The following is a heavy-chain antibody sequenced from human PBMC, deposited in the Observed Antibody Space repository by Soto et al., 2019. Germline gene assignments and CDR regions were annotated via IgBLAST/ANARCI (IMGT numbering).Heavy chain of an antibody. CDR1: GYTFTGYY. CDR3: ARDLFQYYDTLTGYPKPIYYYYGMDV. CDR2: INPNSGGT. D-gene: IGHD3-9*01. Sequence: ASVKVSCKASGYTFTGYYMHWVRQAPGQGLEWMGWINPNSGGTNYAQKFQGRVTMTRDTSISTAYMELSRLRSDDTAVYYCARDLFQYYDTLTGYPKPIYYYYGMDVWGQGTTVTVSS. V-gene: IGHV1-2*02. J-gene: IGHJ6*02.